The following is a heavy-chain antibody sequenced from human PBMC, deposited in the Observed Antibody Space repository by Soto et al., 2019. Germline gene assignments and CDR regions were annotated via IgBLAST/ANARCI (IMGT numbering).Heavy chain of an antibody. CDR1: GYSFTSYW. CDR2: IDPSDSYT. CDR3: ATHTAEAASSRARYYGMDV. V-gene: IGHV5-10-1*01. Sequence: PGESLKISCKGSGYSFTSYWISWVRQMPGKGLEWMGRIDPSDSYTNYSPSFQGHVTISADKSISTAYLQWSSLKASDTAMYYCATHTAEAASSRARYYGMDVWGQGTTVTVSS. D-gene: IGHD6-13*01. J-gene: IGHJ6*02.